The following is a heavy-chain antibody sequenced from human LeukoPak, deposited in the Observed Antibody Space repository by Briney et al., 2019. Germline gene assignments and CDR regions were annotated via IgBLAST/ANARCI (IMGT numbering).Heavy chain of an antibody. CDR2: ISPDGSTT. CDR1: GFTFSSHW. Sequence: GGSLRLSCAASGFTFSSHWMHWVRQAPGKGLVWVSRISPDGSTTKNADSVKGRFTISRDNARSTLFLQLNSLRAEDTAVCYCAREINKWFDPWGQGTLVTVSS. V-gene: IGHV3-74*03. J-gene: IGHJ5*02. CDR3: AREINKWFDP.